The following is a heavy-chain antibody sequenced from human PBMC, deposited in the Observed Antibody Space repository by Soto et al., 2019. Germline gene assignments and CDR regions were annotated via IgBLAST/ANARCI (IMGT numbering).Heavy chain of an antibody. CDR3: ARVPKYYDILTGYYPSYNWFDP. Sequence: GGSLRLSCAASGFTVSSNYMSWVRQAPGKGLEWVSVIYSGGSTYYADSVKGGFTISRDNSKNTLYLQMNSLRAEDTAVYYCARVPKYYDILTGYYPSYNWFDPWGQGTLVTVSS. J-gene: IGHJ5*02. V-gene: IGHV3-66*01. CDR2: IYSGGST. CDR1: GFTVSSNY. D-gene: IGHD3-9*01.